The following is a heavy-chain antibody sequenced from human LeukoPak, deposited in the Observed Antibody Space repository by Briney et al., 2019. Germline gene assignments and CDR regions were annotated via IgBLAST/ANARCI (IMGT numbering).Heavy chain of an antibody. D-gene: IGHD2-2*01. CDR1: GGSISSSSYY. Sequence: PSETLSLTCTVSGGSISSSSYYWGWIRQPPGKGLEWIGSIYYSGSTYYNPSLKSRVTISVDTSKNQFSLKLSSVTAADTAVYYCARPGYCSSTSCYRGGALDIWGQGTMVTVSS. CDR2: IYYSGST. J-gene: IGHJ3*02. CDR3: ARPGYCSSTSCYRGGALDI. V-gene: IGHV4-39*01.